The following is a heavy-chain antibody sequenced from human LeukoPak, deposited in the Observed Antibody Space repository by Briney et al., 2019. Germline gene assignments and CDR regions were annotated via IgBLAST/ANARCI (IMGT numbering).Heavy chain of an antibody. CDR3: ARRAGAYSHPYDY. V-gene: IGHV3-53*01. Sequence: GGSLRLSCAASGFTLSSYAMSWVRQAPGKGLEWVSFIYSGGSTHYSDSVKGRFTISRDNSKNTLYLQMNSLRAEDTAVYYCARRAGAYSHPYDYWGQGTLVTVSS. J-gene: IGHJ4*02. D-gene: IGHD4/OR15-4a*01. CDR2: IYSGGST. CDR1: GFTLSSYA.